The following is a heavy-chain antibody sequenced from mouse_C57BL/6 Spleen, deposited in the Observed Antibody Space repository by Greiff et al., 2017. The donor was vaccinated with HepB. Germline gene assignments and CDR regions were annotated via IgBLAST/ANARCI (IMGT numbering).Heavy chain of an antibody. CDR2: IYPGDGDT. D-gene: IGHD1-1*01. CDR3: ARSEYYYGSNFDY. CDR1: GYAFSSSW. Sequence: QVQLQQSGPELVKPGASVKISCKASGYAFSSSWMNWVKQRPGKGLEWIGRIYPGDGDTNYNGKFKGKATLTADKSSSTAYMQLSSLTSEDSEVYFCARSEYYYGSNFDYWGQGTTLTVSS. J-gene: IGHJ2*01. V-gene: IGHV1-82*01.